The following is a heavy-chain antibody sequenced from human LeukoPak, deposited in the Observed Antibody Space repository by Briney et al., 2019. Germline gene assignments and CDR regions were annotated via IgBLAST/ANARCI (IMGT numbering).Heavy chain of an antibody. Sequence: ASVKVSCKASGYTFTNYAMNWVRQAPGQGLEWMGWINTSTGNPTYAQGFTGRFVFSLDTSVSTAYLQISSLKAEDTAVYYCARHDPYYDFWSGYYTGSTPFDYWGQGTLVTVSS. CDR2: INTSTGNP. D-gene: IGHD3-3*01. J-gene: IGHJ4*02. CDR1: GYTFTNYA. CDR3: ARHDPYYDFWSGYYTGSTPFDY. V-gene: IGHV7-4-1*02.